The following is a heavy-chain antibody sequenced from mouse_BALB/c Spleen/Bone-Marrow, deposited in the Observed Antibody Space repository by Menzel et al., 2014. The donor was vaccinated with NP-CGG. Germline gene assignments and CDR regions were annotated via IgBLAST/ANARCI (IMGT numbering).Heavy chain of an antibody. J-gene: IGHJ3*01. CDR1: GFTFSNYG. Sequence: EVMLVESGGGLVKSGGSLKLFCAASGFTFSNYGMSWIRQTPEKRLEWVATISGGGSYTFYSDSVKGRFTISRDNAKNNLYLQLNSLRSEDTALYYCARHAYYDQTEVSFVYWGQGTLVTVSA. CDR2: ISGGGSYT. V-gene: IGHV5-9-2*01. CDR3: ARHAYYDQTEVSFVY. D-gene: IGHD2-4*01.